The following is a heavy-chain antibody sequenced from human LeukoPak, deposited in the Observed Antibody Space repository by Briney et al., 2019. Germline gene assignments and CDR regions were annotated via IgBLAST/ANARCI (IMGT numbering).Heavy chain of an antibody. Sequence: GGSLRLSCASSGFRFSSYGLSWVRQAPGKGLEWVSSISGSYGSTYCADSVRGRFTVSRDNSKNTLYLQMNSLRAEDTAVYYCAKVVLPGYFDYWGQGTLVTVSS. CDR2: ISGSYGST. J-gene: IGHJ4*02. CDR1: GFRFSSYG. V-gene: IGHV3-23*01. CDR3: AKVVLPGYFDY.